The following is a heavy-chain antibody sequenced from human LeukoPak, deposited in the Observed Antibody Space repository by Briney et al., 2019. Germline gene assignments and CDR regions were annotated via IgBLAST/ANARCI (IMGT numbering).Heavy chain of an antibody. CDR1: GFTFSTYA. Sequence: TGGSLRLSCAASGFTFSTYAMSWVRQAPGKGLVWVSRINIEGSRTDYADSVRGRFTISRDNAKNTVDLEMNSLTAEDTAVYYCARSMGGRNDFWGQGTLVTVSS. CDR3: ARSMGGRNDF. CDR2: INIEGSRT. J-gene: IGHJ4*02. D-gene: IGHD2-15*01. V-gene: IGHV3-74*01.